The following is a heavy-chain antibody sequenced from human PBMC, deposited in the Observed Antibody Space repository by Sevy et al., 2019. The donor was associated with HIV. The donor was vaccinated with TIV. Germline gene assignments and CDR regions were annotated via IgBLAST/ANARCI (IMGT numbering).Heavy chain of an antibody. CDR1: GFTFSSYW. V-gene: IGHV3-7*03. CDR2: IKQDGSEK. Sequence: GGSLRLSCAASGFTFSSYWMSWVRQAPGKGLEWVANIKQDGSEKYYVDSVKGRFTISRDNAKNSLYLQMNSLRAEDTAVYYCASPTYYYDSSDFRAFDIWGQGTMVTVSS. CDR3: ASPTYYYDSSDFRAFDI. J-gene: IGHJ3*02. D-gene: IGHD3-22*01.